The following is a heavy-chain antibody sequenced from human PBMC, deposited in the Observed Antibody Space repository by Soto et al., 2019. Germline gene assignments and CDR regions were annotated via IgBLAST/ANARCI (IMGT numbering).Heavy chain of an antibody. V-gene: IGHV1-18*01. D-gene: IGHD3-16*01. CDR1: GYTFTRYG. CDR2: INTYNGNT. Sequence: QVQLVQSGAEVKNPGASVKVSCKASGYTFTRYGIGWARQDPGQGLEWMGWINTYNGNTNYAQNVQGRLTLTTDTSTSTAYMELRSLRSNDTAIYYCAMVDVYVTPSPQDVWGQGTTVIVSS. J-gene: IGHJ6*02. CDR3: AMVDVYVTPSPQDV.